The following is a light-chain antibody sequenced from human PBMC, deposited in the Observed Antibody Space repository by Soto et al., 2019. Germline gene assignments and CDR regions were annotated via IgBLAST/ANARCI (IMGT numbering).Light chain of an antibody. J-gene: IGKJ1*01. Sequence: DIQMTQSPASLSASVGDRVTIPCRASQSIDTYLNWYQQKPGKAPKLLIYAASSLQSGVPSRFSGSGSGTDFTLTISRLEPEDFAVYYCQQYGSSGTFGQGTKVEI. V-gene: IGKV1-39*01. CDR2: AAS. CDR3: QQYGSSGT. CDR1: QSIDTY.